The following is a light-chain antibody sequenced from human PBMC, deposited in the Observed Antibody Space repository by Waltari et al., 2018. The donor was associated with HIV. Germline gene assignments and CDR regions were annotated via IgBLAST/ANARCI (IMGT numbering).Light chain of an antibody. V-gene: IGLV1-44*01. CDR1: SSNIGSNT. CDR2: TTN. Sequence: LTQPPSASGTPVQRVTISCSGGSSNIGSNTVNWYQQFPGTAHKLLIYTTNQRPPGVPDRLSGSKSGTAASLAISWLQSEDEADYYCAAWDDSLNGFYVFGTGTKVTVL. J-gene: IGLJ1*01. CDR3: AAWDDSLNGFYV.